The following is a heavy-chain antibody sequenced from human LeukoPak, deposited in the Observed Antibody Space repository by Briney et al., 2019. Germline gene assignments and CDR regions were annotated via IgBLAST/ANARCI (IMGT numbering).Heavy chain of an antibody. CDR1: GGSISSYY. J-gene: IGHJ3*01. CDR2: IYYSGST. Sequence: SETLSLTCTVSGGSISSYYWNWIRQPPGKGLEWIGYIYYSGSTNYNPSLKSRVTTLVDTSKNQFSLRLSSVTAADTAVYYCAREYSSSSGRRAFDFWGQGTMVTVSS. D-gene: IGHD6-6*01. V-gene: IGHV4-59*08. CDR3: AREYSSSSGRRAFDF.